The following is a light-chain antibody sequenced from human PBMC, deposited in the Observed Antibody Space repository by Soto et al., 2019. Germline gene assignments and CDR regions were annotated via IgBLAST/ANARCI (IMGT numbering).Light chain of an antibody. CDR1: QSVISNY. Sequence: EIGLTQSPGTLSLSPGGRATLSCRASQSVISNYLAWYQQKPGQAPRLLIYGASFRATGIPDRFSGSESGTDFTLTINRLEPEDFALYYCQQYGSPPFTFGGGTKLEIK. CDR3: QQYGSPPFT. V-gene: IGKV3-20*01. J-gene: IGKJ4*01. CDR2: GAS.